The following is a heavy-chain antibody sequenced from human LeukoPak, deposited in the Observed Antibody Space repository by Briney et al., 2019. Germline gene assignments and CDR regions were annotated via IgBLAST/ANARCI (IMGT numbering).Heavy chain of an antibody. J-gene: IGHJ5*01. D-gene: IGHD2/OR15-2a*01. Sequence: KPSETLSLTCAVYGGSFSGYYWSWIRQPPGKGLEWIGEINHSGSTNYNPSLKSRVTISIDTSKSQFSLKLSSVTAADTAVYYCARVRTGNSGRPRFDSWGQGTLVTVSS. V-gene: IGHV4-34*01. CDR2: INHSGST. CDR3: ARVRTGNSGRPRFDS. CDR1: GGSFSGYY.